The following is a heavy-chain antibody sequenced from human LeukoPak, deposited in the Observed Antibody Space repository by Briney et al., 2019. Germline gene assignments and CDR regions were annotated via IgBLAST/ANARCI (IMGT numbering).Heavy chain of an antibody. D-gene: IGHD6-19*01. V-gene: IGHV3-64*01. CDR1: GFPFRSYA. CDR2: ITLDGIST. Sequence: GGSLRLSCAASGFPFRSYAMHWVRQAPGKGLEYVSAITLDGISTYYANSVKGRFTISRDNSKNTLYLQMGSLRAEDMAVYYCARVAVPGTYDYWGQGTLVTVSS. CDR3: ARVAVPGTYDY. J-gene: IGHJ4*02.